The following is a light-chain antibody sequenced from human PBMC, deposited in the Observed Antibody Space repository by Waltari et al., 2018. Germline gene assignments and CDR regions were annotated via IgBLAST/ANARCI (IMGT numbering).Light chain of an antibody. CDR3: QTEGHGTWV. V-gene: IGLV4-69*01. J-gene: IGLJ3*02. CDR1: SGHSSNI. CDR2: VNKDGSQ. Sequence: QLVVTQSPSASSSLRASVKIPPTLRSGHSSNIIAWLQQQPEKGPRYLMKVNKDGSQSKGDEIPDHFSGSSSGAEPHRTSSSRPAEDEADYYCQTEGHGTWVFGGRTKLTVL.